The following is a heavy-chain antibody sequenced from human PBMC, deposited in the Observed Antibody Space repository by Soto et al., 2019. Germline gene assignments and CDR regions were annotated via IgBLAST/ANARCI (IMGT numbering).Heavy chain of an antibody. J-gene: IGHJ4*02. CDR2: IIPIFGTA. D-gene: IGHD4-17*01. Sequence: QVQLVQSGAEVKKPGSSVKVSCKASGGTFSSYAISWVRQAPGQGLEWMGGIIPIFGTANYAQKFQGRVTISADESTRTAYMELSSLRSVDTALYYCARGRNYGDYGVYWGQGTLVTVSS. CDR3: ARGRNYGDYGVY. CDR1: GGTFSSYA. V-gene: IGHV1-69*01.